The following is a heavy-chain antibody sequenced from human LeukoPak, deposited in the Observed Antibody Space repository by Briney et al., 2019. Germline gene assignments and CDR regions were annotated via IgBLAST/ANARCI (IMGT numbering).Heavy chain of an antibody. D-gene: IGHD3-3*01. CDR2: ISYTGST. Sequence: SETLSLTCTVSGVSISNYYWNWIRQPPGKGLEWIGYISYTGSTNHNPSLKSRVTISIDTSKNHFSLKLSSVTAADTAVYYCARDRNGYSYYNYGMDVWGQGTTVTVSS. J-gene: IGHJ6*02. V-gene: IGHV4-59*01. CDR1: GVSISNYY. CDR3: ARDRNGYSYYNYGMDV.